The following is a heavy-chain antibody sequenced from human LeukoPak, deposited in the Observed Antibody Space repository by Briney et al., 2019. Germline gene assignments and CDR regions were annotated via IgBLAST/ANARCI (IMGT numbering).Heavy chain of an antibody. V-gene: IGHV4-59*01. CDR2: IHYSGNT. J-gene: IGHJ4*02. CDR1: GGSISTYY. Sequence: PSETLSLTCSVSGGSISTYYWSWIRQPPGTGLEWIGYIHYSGNTNSNPSLKSRVTISVDTSKNQFSLKLSSVTAADTAVYYCARGMYYFDYWGQGTLVTVSS. CDR3: ARGMYYFDY.